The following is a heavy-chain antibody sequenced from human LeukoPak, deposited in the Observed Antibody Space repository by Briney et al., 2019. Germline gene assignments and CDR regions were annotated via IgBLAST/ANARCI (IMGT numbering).Heavy chain of an antibody. CDR1: GFTFSRLG. D-gene: IGHD3-16*01. V-gene: IGHV3-33*06. J-gene: IGHJ6*03. Sequence: PGRSLTLSCAASGFTFSRLGMQWVWQAPGKGLEWVAVIHNDGTQGQYADSVKGRFTISKDNSQNTLYLQMNNLRDDDTAVYYCAKEGDEFRGYLDVWGKGTTATVSS. CDR2: IHNDGTQG. CDR3: AKEGDEFRGYLDV.